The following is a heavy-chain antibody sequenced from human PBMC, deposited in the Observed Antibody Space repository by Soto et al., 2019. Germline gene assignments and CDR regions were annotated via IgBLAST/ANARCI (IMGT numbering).Heavy chain of an antibody. CDR2: IYPGDSDT. Sequence: SGESLKISCKASGYSFTSDWIGWVRQRPGKGLEWMGLIYPGDSDTRYSPSFQGQVTISADRSTSTAYLQWSSLKASGTAMYFCARGGIPVTANWGQGTLVTVSS. D-gene: IGHD6-19*01. CDR1: GYSFTSDW. J-gene: IGHJ4*02. CDR3: ARGGIPVTAN. V-gene: IGHV5-51*01.